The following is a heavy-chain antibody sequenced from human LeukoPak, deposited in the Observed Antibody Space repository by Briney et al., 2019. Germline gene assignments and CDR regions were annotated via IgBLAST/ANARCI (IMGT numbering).Heavy chain of an antibody. V-gene: IGHV3-21*05. CDR1: GFSFSTYT. CDR3: ASLDSTLWYLLDY. CDR2: ISSGSGYI. D-gene: IGHD2-2*01. J-gene: IGHJ4*02. Sequence: PGGSLRLSCAAPGFSFSTYTMNWVRQAPGKGLEWVSYISSGSGYIYYADSVKGRFTISRDNAKKSLYLQLTNLRAEDTAVYYCASLDSTLWYLLDYWGQGTLITVSS.